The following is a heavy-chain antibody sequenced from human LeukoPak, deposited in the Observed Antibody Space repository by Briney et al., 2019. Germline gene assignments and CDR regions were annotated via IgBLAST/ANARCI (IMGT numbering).Heavy chain of an antibody. J-gene: IGHJ4*02. D-gene: IGHD1-1*01. V-gene: IGHV1-18*01. CDR3: ARRQGTTLNFDY. CDR2: INAYNGNT. CDR1: GYTFSSYG. Sequence: ASVKVSCKASGYTFSSYGFSWVRQAPGQGLEWMGWINAYNGNTNYAQNLQGRVTMTTDTSTSTAYMELRSLRSDDTAVYYCARRQGTTLNFDYWGQGTLVTVS.